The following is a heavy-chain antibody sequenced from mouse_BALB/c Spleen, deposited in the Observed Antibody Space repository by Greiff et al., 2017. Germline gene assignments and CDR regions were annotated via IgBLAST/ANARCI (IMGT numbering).Heavy chain of an antibody. J-gene: IGHJ2*01. V-gene: IGHV1S81*02. CDR2: INPSNGGT. CDR1: GYTFTSYY. D-gene: IGHD2-1*01. CDR3: TRGGNYGY. Sequence: QVQLQQPGAELVKPAASVKLSCKASGYTFTSYYMYWVKQRPGQGLEWIGGINPSNGGTNFNEKFKSKATLTVDKSSSTAYMQLSSLTSEDSAVYYCTRGGNYGYWGQGTTLTVSS.